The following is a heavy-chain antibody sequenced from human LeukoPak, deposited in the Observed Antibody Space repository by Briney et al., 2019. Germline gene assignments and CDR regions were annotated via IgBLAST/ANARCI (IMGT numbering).Heavy chain of an antibody. D-gene: IGHD2-2*03. Sequence: GRSLRLSCAAPGFTFSPYAMHWVRQAPGKGLEWVALISNDGSKKYYADSVKGRFTISRDNSKNTLDLQMNSLRAEDTAGYYCSKDGYCSSTSCYPNHFDSWGQGTLVTVSS. CDR1: GFTFSPYA. CDR3: SKDGYCSSTSCYPNHFDS. V-gene: IGHV3-30*18. CDR2: ISNDGSKK. J-gene: IGHJ4*02.